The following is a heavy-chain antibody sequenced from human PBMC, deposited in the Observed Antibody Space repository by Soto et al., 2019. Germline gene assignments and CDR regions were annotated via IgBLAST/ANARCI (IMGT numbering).Heavy chain of an antibody. CDR2: IYYSGST. V-gene: IGHV4-39*01. CDR3: ASPTGTTDYYYGMDV. D-gene: IGHD1-1*01. CDR1: GGSISSSSYY. Sequence: SETLSLTCTVSGGSISSSSYYWGWIRQPPGKGLEWIGSIYYSGSTYYNPSLKSRVTISVDTSKNQFSLKLSSVTAADTAVYYCASPTGTTDYYYGMDVWGQGTTVT. J-gene: IGHJ6*02.